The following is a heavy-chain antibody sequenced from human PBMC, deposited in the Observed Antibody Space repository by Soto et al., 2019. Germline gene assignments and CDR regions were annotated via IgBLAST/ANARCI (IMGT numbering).Heavy chain of an antibody. V-gene: IGHV4-31*03. CDR1: GVSISSGGYY. CDR2: IYYSGST. D-gene: IGHD3-22*01. Sequence: QVQLQESGPGLVKPSQTLSLTCTVSGVSISSGGYYWNWIRQHPGKGLEWIGYIYYSGSTYYNPSLKGRVIISQDSSKSQFSLKLSSVTAADTAVYYCARGAPYDSSGYPFDYWGQGTLVTVSS. J-gene: IGHJ4*02. CDR3: ARGAPYDSSGYPFDY.